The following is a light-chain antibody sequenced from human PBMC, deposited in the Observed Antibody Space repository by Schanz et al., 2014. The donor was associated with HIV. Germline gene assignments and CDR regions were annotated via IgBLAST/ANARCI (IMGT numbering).Light chain of an antibody. V-gene: IGKV1-17*03. CDR2: AAS. J-gene: IGKJ1*01. Sequence: DIQMTQSPSAMSASVGDRVTITCRASQDISNSLAWYQQKPGSAPKLLIYAASTLQSGVPSRFSGSGSGADFTLTISCLQSEDFATYYCQQYYTSPPTFGQGTKVEIK. CDR1: QDISNS. CDR3: QQYYTSPPT.